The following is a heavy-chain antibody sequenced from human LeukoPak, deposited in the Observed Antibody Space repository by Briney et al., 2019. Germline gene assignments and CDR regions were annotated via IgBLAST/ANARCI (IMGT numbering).Heavy chain of an antibody. V-gene: IGHV3-30*18. D-gene: IGHD1-26*01. Sequence: PGGSLRLSCAASGFTFSGHAMVWVRQAPGKGLEWVSFISNDGSNKVHADSVMGRFTISRDNSKNTVDLQINSLRAEDTAVYYCAKRGAEVGTTVAPGDYWGQGTLLTVSS. J-gene: IGHJ4*02. CDR3: AKRGAEVGTTVAPGDY. CDR2: ISNDGSNK. CDR1: GFTFSGHA.